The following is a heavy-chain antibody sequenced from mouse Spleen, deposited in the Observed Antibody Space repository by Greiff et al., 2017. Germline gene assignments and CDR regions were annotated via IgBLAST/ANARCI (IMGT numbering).Heavy chain of an antibody. V-gene: IGHV5-12*02. Sequence: VQLKESGGGLVQPGGSLKLSCATSGFTFSDYYMYWVRQTPEKRLEWVAYISNGGGSTYYPDTVKGRFTISRDNAKNTLYLQMSRLKSEDTAMYYCARRGDYDAWFAYWGQGTLVTVSA. J-gene: IGHJ3*01. CDR2: ISNGGGST. CDR1: GFTFSDYY. D-gene: IGHD2-4*01. CDR3: ARRGDYDAWFAY.